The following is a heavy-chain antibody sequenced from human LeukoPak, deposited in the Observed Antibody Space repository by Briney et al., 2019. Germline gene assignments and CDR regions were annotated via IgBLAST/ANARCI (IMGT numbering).Heavy chain of an antibody. Sequence: PGGSLRLSCGGSGFNFSSYEMNWVRQAPGKGLDWVSYISSGGGNNRFYAEAVKGPFTISRDNAKNSLFLQMNSLRAGDTAVYYCARGGGKYSGYDFDSWGQGTLVTVSS. V-gene: IGHV3-48*03. CDR3: ARGGGKYSGYDFDS. CDR1: GFNFSSYE. CDR2: ISSGGGNNR. D-gene: IGHD5-12*01. J-gene: IGHJ4*02.